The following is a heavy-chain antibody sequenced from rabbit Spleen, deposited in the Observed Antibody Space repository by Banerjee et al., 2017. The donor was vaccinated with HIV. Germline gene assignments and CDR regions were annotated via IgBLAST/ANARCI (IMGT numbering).Heavy chain of an antibody. CDR3: ARDTSSSFSSYGMDL. V-gene: IGHV1S40*01. CDR2: IDTGSSGFT. CDR1: GVSFSSSSY. J-gene: IGHJ3*01. Sequence: QSLEESGGDLVTPGASLTLTCTASGVSFSSSSYMCWVRQAPGKGLEWIACIDTGSSGFTYFATWAKGRFTCSKTSSTTVTLQMTRLTAADTATYFCARDTSSSFSSYGMDLWGQGTLVTVS. D-gene: IGHD1-1*01.